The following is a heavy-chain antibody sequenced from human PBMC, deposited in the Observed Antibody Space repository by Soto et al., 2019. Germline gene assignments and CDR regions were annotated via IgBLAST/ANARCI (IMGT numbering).Heavy chain of an antibody. J-gene: IGHJ3*02. D-gene: IGHD6-19*01. CDR2: INHSGST. Sequence: KPSETLSLTCAVYGGSFSGYYWSWIRQPPGKGLEWIGEINHSGSTNYNPSLKSRVTISVDTSKNQLSLKLSSVTAADTAVYYCARGQRLDAFDIWGQGTMVTVSS. CDR1: GGSFSGYY. V-gene: IGHV4-34*01. CDR3: ARGQRLDAFDI.